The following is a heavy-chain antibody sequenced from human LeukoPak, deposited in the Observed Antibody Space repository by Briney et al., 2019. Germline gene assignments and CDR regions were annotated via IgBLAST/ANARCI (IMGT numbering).Heavy chain of an antibody. V-gene: IGHV3-66*02. CDR3: TKDRSYGRSYFDY. D-gene: IGHD5-18*01. CDR2: IYSGGST. J-gene: IGHJ4*02. Sequence: PGGSLRLSCAVSGFTLSNNYMSWVRQAPGKGLEGVSVIYSGGSTYYADSVKGRFTISRDNSKNTLYLQMNSLRIEDTAVYYCTKDRSYGRSYFDYWGQGTLVTVAS. CDR1: GFTLSNNY.